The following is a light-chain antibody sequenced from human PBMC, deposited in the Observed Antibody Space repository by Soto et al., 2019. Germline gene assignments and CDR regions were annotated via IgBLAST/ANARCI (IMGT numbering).Light chain of an antibody. Sequence: DIVMTQSPDSLAVSLGERATINCTSSQNVLYSSNKNYLAWFQQKPGQPPKLLIYWASTRESGVPDRFSGSGSGTDFTLTISSLQAEDVAVYYCQKYYSPPWTFGQGTKVEIK. CDR1: QNVLYSSNKNY. V-gene: IGKV4-1*01. CDR2: WAS. J-gene: IGKJ1*01. CDR3: QKYYSPPWT.